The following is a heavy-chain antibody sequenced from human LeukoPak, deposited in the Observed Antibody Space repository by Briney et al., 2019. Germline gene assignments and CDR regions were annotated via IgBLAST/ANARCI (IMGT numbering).Heavy chain of an antibody. CDR3: ARLRIAARPDWFDP. CDR1: GGSISSYY. D-gene: IGHD6-6*01. J-gene: IGHJ5*02. CDR2: IYTSWST. V-gene: IGHV4-4*09. Sequence: SETLSLTCTVSGGSISSYYWIWIRQSPGKGLEWIGYIYTSWSTNYNPSLKSRVTISVDTSKNQFSLKLSSVTAADTAVYYCARLRIAARPDWFDPWGQGTLVTVSS.